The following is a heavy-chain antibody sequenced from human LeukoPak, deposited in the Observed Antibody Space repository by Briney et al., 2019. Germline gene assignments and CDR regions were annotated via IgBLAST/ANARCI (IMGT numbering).Heavy chain of an antibody. D-gene: IGHD6-19*01. CDR2: IWYDGSNK. J-gene: IGHJ4*02. V-gene: IGHV3-33*08. Sequence: GGSLRLSCEGSAFIFSGHWMNWVRQTPGKGLEWVAVIWYDGSNKYYADSVKGRFTISRDNSKNTLYLQMNSLRAEDTAVYYCARGQYIAVAGTVFFDYWGQGTLVTVSS. CDR3: ARGQYIAVAGTVFFDY. CDR1: AFIFSGHW.